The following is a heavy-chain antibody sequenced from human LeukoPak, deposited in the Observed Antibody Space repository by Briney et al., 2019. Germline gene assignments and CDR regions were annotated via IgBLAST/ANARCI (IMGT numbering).Heavy chain of an antibody. V-gene: IGHV1-2*02. D-gene: IGHD4-17*01. Sequence: ASVKVSCKASGYTFTGYYMHWVRQAPGQGLEWMGWINPNSGGTNYAQKFQGRVTMTRDTSISTAYMELSRLRSDDTAVYYCARGISWGDYAAGLDYWGQGTLVTVSS. CDR3: ARGISWGDYAAGLDY. CDR2: INPNSGGT. CDR1: GYTFTGYY. J-gene: IGHJ4*02.